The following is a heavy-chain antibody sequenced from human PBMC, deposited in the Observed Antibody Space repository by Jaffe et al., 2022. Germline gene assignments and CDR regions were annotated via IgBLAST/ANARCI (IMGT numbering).Heavy chain of an antibody. CDR1: GFTFSSYG. D-gene: IGHD3-16*01. CDR3: AKDSELLVDYIWGSPPGYFDY. J-gene: IGHJ4*02. V-gene: IGHV3-30*02. CDR2: IRYDGSNK. Sequence: QVQLVESGGGVVQPGGSLRLSCAASGFTFSSYGMHWVRQAPGKGLEWVAFIRYDGSNKYYADSVKGRFTISRDNSKNTLYLQMNSLRAEDTAVYYCAKDSELLVDYIWGSPPGYFDYWGQGTLVTVSS.